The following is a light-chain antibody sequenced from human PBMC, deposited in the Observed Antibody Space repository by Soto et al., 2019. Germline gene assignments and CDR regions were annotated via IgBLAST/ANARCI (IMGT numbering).Light chain of an antibody. V-gene: IGKV3-11*01. CDR2: DAS. J-gene: IGKJ4*01. Sequence: SGLTQDTATLSLFAGAITNLSCRASHSVSSYLALYQQNPCQAPRLPSYDASNRATGIPARFSGSGSGTNFTLTISSLEAEAFEVYYRQQRSDRPLTFGGGTKVDIK. CDR3: QQRSDRPLT. CDR1: HSVSSY.